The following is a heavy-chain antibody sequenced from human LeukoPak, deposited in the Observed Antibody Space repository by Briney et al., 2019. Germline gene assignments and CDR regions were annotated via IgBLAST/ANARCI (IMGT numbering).Heavy chain of an antibody. V-gene: IGHV3-21*04. Sequence: SGGSLRLSCTASGFCFSSYTMNWIRQAPGKGLEWVSSIGRSSNSIYDADSVKGRFTISRDNAKNSLYLQMNSLRAEDTAVYYCARSYSGSYAWLDPWGQGTLVTVSS. CDR2: IGRSSNSI. D-gene: IGHD1-26*01. CDR3: ARSYSGSYAWLDP. CDR1: GFCFSSYT. J-gene: IGHJ5*02.